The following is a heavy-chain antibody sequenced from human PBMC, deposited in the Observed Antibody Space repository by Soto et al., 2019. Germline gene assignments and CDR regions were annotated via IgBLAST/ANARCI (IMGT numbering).Heavy chain of an antibody. D-gene: IGHD6-6*01. CDR1: GGSISSRRFY. V-gene: IGHV4-39*01. CDR2: MYYGGST. CDR3: ARHNSIEVRPTVWFDP. J-gene: IGHJ5*02. Sequence: XETLALACSVSGGSISSRRFYGGWIRQPPGKGLEWIGSMYYGGSTYYNPSLKSRGNISVDTSKNQFSLKLSSVTAADTAVYYCARHNSIEVRPTVWFDPWGQGTLVTVSS.